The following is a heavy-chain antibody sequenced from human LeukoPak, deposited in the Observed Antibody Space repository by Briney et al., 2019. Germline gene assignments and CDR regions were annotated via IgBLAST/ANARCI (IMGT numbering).Heavy chain of an antibody. CDR1: GYSFIYYG. V-gene: IGHV1-18*01. D-gene: IGHD3-22*01. CDR3: ARDFAYYDSSGTPQFDY. J-gene: IGHJ4*02. Sequence: ASVKVSCKASGYSFIYYGISWVRQAPGQGLEWMGWISVYNNNTNYAQRFQGRVTMTTDTSTSTAYMELRSLRSDDTAVYYCARDFAYYDSSGTPQFDYWGQGTLVTVSS. CDR2: ISVYNNNT.